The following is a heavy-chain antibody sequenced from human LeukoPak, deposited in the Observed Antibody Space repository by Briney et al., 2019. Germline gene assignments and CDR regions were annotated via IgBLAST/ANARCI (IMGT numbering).Heavy chain of an antibody. D-gene: IGHD4-23*01. CDR1: GYTFTSYG. CDR3: ARVHYGGHYYYYMDV. CDR2: ISAYNGNT. V-gene: IGHV1-18*01. J-gene: IGHJ6*03. Sequence: ASVKVSCKASGYTFTSYGISWVRQAPGQGLEWMGWISAYNGNTNYAQKLQGRVTMTTDTSTSTAYMELRSLRSDDTAVYYCARVHYGGHYYYYMDVWGKGTTVTISS.